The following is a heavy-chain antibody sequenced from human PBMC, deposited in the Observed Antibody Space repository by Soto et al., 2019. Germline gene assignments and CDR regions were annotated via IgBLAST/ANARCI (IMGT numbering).Heavy chain of an antibody. J-gene: IGHJ4*02. V-gene: IGHV1-18*01. D-gene: IGHD1-26*01. CDR2: ISAYNGNT. Sequence: ASVKGSCKASGYTFTSYGISGWRQAPGQGLEWMGWISAYNGNTNYAQKLQGRVTMTTDTSTSTAYMELRSLRSDDTAVYYCARSPGWELWYYFDYWGQGTLVTVSS. CDR3: ARSPGWELWYYFDY. CDR1: GYTFTSYG.